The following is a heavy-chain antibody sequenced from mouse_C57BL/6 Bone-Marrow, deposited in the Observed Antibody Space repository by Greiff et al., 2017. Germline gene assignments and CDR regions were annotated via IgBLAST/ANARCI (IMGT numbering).Heavy chain of an antibody. V-gene: IGHV1-22*01. CDR2: INPNNGGT. CDR1: GYTFTDYN. CDR3: ARWLLEVWFAY. D-gene: IGHD2-3*01. J-gene: IGHJ3*01. Sequence: EVQLQQSGPELVKPGASVKMSCKASGYTFTDYNMHWVKQSHGKSLEWIGYINPNNGGTSYNQKFKGKATLTVNKSSSTAYMELRSLTSEESAVYYCARWLLEVWFAYWGQGTLVTVSA.